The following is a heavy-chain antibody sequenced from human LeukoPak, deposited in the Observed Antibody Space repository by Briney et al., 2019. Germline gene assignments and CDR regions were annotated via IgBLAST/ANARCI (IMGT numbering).Heavy chain of an antibody. CDR1: GYTFTGYY. Sequence: ASVKVSCKASGYTFTGYYMHWVRQAPGQGLEWMGRINPNSGGTNYAQKFQGRVTMTRDTSISTAYMELSRLRSDDTAVYYCARVEYDYVWGSCRYTFDYWGQGTLVTVSS. D-gene: IGHD3-16*02. V-gene: IGHV1-2*06. CDR3: ARVEYDYVWGSCRYTFDY. J-gene: IGHJ4*02. CDR2: INPNSGGT.